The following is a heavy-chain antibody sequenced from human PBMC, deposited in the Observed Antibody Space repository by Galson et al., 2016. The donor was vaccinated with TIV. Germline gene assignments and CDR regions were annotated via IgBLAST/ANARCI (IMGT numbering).Heavy chain of an antibody. J-gene: IGHJ4*02. V-gene: IGHV1-69*04. Sequence: SVKDSCKASGGIFIGYGISWVRQAPGQGLEWMGRIIPLFGIVSYAQRFQGRVAIIADKSTGTTYMELSSLRSEDTAVYYCVRSGTYDYDSSGDNWGQGTLVTVSS. CDR3: VRSGTYDYDSSGDN. D-gene: IGHD3-22*01. CDR1: GGIFIGYG. CDR2: IIPLFGIV.